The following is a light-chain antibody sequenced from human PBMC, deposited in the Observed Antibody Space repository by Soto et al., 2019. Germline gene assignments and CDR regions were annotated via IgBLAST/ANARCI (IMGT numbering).Light chain of an antibody. CDR3: QHFGGTTFT. Sequence: IVMTQSPTILSVSPGERATLSCRASQSVSSNLAWYPQKPGQAPRLLIYGVYTRAPGIPARFSGSGSGTHFTLTISRLEPGDFAVYYCQHFGGTTFTFGQGTRLEIK. J-gene: IGKJ5*01. CDR1: QSVSSN. CDR2: GVY. V-gene: IGKV3D-15*01.